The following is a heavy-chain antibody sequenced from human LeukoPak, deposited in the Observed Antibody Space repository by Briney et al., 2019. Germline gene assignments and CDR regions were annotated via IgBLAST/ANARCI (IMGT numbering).Heavy chain of an antibody. CDR3: ARGGTVTLYYYYGMDA. D-gene: IGHD4-17*01. Sequence: ASVKVSCKASGYTFTGYYMHWVRQAPGQGLEWMGWINPNSGGTNYAQKFQGRVTMTRDTSISTAYMELSRLRSDDTAVYYCARGGTVTLYYYYGMDAWGQGTTVTVSS. CDR2: INPNSGGT. V-gene: IGHV1-2*02. CDR1: GYTFTGYY. J-gene: IGHJ6*02.